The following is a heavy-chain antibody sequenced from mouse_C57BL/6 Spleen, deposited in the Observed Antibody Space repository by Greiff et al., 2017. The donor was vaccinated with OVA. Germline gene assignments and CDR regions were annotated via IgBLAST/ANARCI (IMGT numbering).Heavy chain of an antibody. CDR3: AGEGVYYYGSSQFAY. CDR1: GYTFTDYN. D-gene: IGHD1-1*01. Sequence: EVQLQQSGPELVKPGASVKMSCKASGYTFTDYNMHWVKQSHGKSLEWIGYINPNNGGTSYNQKFKGKATLTVNKSSSTAYMELRSLTSEDSAVYYCAGEGVYYYGSSQFAYWGQGTLVTVSA. CDR2: INPNNGGT. J-gene: IGHJ3*01. V-gene: IGHV1-22*01.